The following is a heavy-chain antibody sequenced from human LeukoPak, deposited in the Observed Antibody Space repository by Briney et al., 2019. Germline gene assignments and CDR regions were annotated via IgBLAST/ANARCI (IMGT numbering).Heavy chain of an antibody. Sequence: SETLSLTCTVSGGSISSSSYYWGWIRQPPGKGLEWIGSIYYSGSTYYNPSLQSRVTISVDTSKNQFSLKLSSVTAADTAVYYCASHYCTSTSCYVFSGGHMDVWGKGTTVTISS. CDR1: GGSISSSSYY. CDR3: ASHYCTSTSCYVFSGGHMDV. V-gene: IGHV4-39*01. J-gene: IGHJ6*03. D-gene: IGHD2-2*01. CDR2: IYYSGST.